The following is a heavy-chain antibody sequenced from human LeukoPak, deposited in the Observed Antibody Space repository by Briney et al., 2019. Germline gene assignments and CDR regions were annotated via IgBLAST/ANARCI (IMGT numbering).Heavy chain of an antibody. Sequence: SQTLSLTCTVSGGYISSGGYYWSWMPQHPGKGLEWIGYIYYSGSTYYNPSLKSRVTISVDTSKNQFPLKLSSVTAADTAVYYCARYRIAAAGTFGGYYFDYWGQGTLVTVSS. D-gene: IGHD6-13*01. V-gene: IGHV4-31*03. CDR3: ARYRIAAAGTFGGYYFDY. CDR2: IYYSGST. CDR1: GGYISSGGYY. J-gene: IGHJ4*02.